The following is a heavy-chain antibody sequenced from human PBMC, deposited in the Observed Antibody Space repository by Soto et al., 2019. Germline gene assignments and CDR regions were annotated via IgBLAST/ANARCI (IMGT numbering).Heavy chain of an antibody. CDR1: GGSISSGSSY. CDR3: ARGPDDGNNYDILTGYSVESYFDY. D-gene: IGHD3-9*01. V-gene: IGHV4-39*01. Sequence: SETLSLTCTVSGGSISSGSSYWGWIRQPPGKGLEWVGSIYYLGNTYYNPSLGGRVSISVDTSKNQFSLKLNSVTAADTAVYYCARGPDDGNNYDILTGYSVESYFDYWGQGTLVTVSS. J-gene: IGHJ4*02. CDR2: IYYLGNT.